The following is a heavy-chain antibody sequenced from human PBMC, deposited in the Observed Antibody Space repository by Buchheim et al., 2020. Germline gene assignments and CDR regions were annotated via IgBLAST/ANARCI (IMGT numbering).Heavy chain of an antibody. Sequence: QVQLVESGGGVVQPGRSLRLSCAASGFTFSSYAMHWVRQAPGKGLEWVAVISYDGSNKYYADSVKGRFTISRDNSKNTLYLQMNSLRAEDTAVYYRARGHYDILTGYYGMDVWGQGTT. CDR3: ARGHYDILTGYYGMDV. J-gene: IGHJ6*02. D-gene: IGHD3-9*01. CDR2: ISYDGSNK. V-gene: IGHV3-30*04. CDR1: GFTFSSYA.